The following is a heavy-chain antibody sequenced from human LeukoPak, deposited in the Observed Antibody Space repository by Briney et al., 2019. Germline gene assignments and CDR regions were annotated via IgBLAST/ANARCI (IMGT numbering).Heavy chain of an antibody. CDR3: ARTTEGGYTYGYFYYFYRDV. CDR2: IHYSGST. CDR1: GGSISSYY. J-gene: IGHJ6*03. V-gene: IGHV4-59*01. D-gene: IGHD5-18*01. Sequence: SETLSLTCTVSGGSISSYYWSWIRQPPGKGLEWIGYIHYSGSTNYNPSLKSRVTISVDTSKNQFSLKLSSVTAADTAVYYCARTTEGGYTYGYFYYFYRDVWGKGTTVTISS.